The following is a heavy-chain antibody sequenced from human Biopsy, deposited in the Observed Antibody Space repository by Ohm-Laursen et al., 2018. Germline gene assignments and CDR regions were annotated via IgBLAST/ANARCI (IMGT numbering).Heavy chain of an antibody. V-gene: IGHV3-23*01. D-gene: IGHD2-15*01. CDR3: ARPMSRVVAYGMDV. J-gene: IGHJ6*02. CDR2: IGGSGGGT. CDR1: GFPFSSYA. Sequence: SLRLSCAASGFPFSSYAMTWVRQAPGKGLEWVSAIGGSGGGTYYADSVKGRFTISRDDSKNTVYLQMNSLRVEDRAVYYCARPMSRVVAYGMDVWGQGTTVTVSS.